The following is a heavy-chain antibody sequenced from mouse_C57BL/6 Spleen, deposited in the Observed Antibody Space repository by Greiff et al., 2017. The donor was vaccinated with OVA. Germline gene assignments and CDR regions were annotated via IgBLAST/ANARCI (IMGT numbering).Heavy chain of an antibody. J-gene: IGHJ2*01. CDR3: ARGGDSSGYYFDY. V-gene: IGHV1-64*01. CDR1: GYTFTSYW. Sequence: QVQLQQPGAELVKPGASVKLSCKASGYTFTSYWMHWVKQRPGQGLEWIGMIHPNSGSTNYNEKFKSKATLTVDKSSSTAYMQLSSLTSEDSAVYYCARGGDSSGYYFDYWGQGTTLTVSS. CDR2: IHPNSGST. D-gene: IGHD3-2*02.